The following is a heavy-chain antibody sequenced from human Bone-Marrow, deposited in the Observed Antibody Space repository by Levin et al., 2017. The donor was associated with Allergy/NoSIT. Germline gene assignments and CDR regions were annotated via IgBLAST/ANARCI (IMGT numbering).Heavy chain of an antibody. V-gene: IGHV3-30*18. CDR3: AKDFHCAADHLVCTEDAFSI. CDR2: ITFDGSTQ. D-gene: IGHD2-21*02. J-gene: IGHJ3*02. CDR1: GFTFSTSG. Sequence: GESLKISCSASGFTFSTSGMHWVRQAPGKGLEWVAVITFDGSTQFYAASVKGRFTISRDISKNTLYLQMDSLRAEDTAVYYCAKDFHCAADHLVCTEDAFSIWGQGTMVTVSS.